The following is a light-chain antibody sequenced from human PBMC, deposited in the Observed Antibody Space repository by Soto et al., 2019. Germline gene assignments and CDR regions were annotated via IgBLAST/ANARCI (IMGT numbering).Light chain of an antibody. V-gene: IGKV3-15*01. CDR3: QQLNTYPET. CDR1: QSVSSY. J-gene: IGKJ1*01. CDR2: GAS. Sequence: EIVMTQSPATLSVSPGERATLSCRASQSVSSYLAWYQQKPGQAPRLLIYGASTRATGTPARFSGSGSGTEFTLTISSLQPEDFATYYCQQLNTYPETFGQGTKVDIK.